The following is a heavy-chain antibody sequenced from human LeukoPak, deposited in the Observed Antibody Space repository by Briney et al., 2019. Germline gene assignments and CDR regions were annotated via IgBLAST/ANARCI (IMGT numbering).Heavy chain of an antibody. CDR3: SRLAATGDYHYYYYMDV. J-gene: IGHJ6*03. Sequence: PSETLSLTCTVSGGSVSRYYWSWIRQPPGKGLEGIGYISYSGSTKHNPSLKSRVTISVDTSKHQFSLKVSSVTAADTAVYDCSRLAATGDYHYYYYMDVWGKGTTVTVSS. CDR1: GGSVSRYY. D-gene: IGHD4-17*01. CDR2: ISYSGST. V-gene: IGHV4-59*02.